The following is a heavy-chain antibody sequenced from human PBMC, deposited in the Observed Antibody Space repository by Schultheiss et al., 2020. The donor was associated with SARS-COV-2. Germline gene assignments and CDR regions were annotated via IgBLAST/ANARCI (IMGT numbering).Heavy chain of an antibody. CDR3: AKSRIMATYYYYGMDV. J-gene: IGHJ6*02. CDR2: VGGSGAGA. D-gene: IGHD2-8*01. CDR1: GFTFSNYG. V-gene: IGHV3-23*01. Sequence: GGSLRLSCAASGFTFSNYGMSWVRQAPGKGLEWVSSVGGSGAGAHYADSVKGRFTVTRDNSKNALILQMNSLRAEDTAIYYCAKSRIMATYYYYGMDVWGQGTTVTGSS.